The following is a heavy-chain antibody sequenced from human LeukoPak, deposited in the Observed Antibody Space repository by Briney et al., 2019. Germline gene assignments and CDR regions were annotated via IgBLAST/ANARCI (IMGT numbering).Heavy chain of an antibody. J-gene: IGHJ4*02. Sequence: ASVKVSCKASGYSFTDYYMHWLRQAPAQGLEWVGWINPNSGGTNYAQNFRGRVTMTRDTSISTAYMELSSLRSDDTAVYYCVRDITYYGSGNYYYADDWGQGTLVTVSS. D-gene: IGHD3-10*01. CDR1: GYSFTDYY. CDR3: VRDITYYGSGNYYYADD. V-gene: IGHV1-2*02. CDR2: INPNSGGT.